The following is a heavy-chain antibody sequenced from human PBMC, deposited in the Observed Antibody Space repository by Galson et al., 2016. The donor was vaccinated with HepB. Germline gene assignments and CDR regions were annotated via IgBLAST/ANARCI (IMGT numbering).Heavy chain of an antibody. Sequence: SLRLSCAASGFTFSSYTLHWVRQAPGKGLEWVAVISFDESNKYYADSVKGRFTISRDNSKNTLYLQMHSLRAEDTAMYYCARVRGRRGPAALDYWGQGTLVTVSS. V-gene: IGHV3-30*04. D-gene: IGHD2-2*01. J-gene: IGHJ4*02. CDR1: GFTFSSYT. CDR3: ARVRGRRGPAALDY. CDR2: ISFDESNK.